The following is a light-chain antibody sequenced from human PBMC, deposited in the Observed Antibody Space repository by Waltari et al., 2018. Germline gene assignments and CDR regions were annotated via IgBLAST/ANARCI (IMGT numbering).Light chain of an antibody. V-gene: IGLV4-69*01. CDR3: QTWGTGFQV. J-gene: IGLJ3*02. CDR2: VNSDGSH. Sequence: LVLTQSPSASASLGASVTLTCSLPGDSSASALPWHPHLPLKGPRYLMTVNSDGSHKKGDGISDRFSGSSSDLDRYLIISRLQSDDEAEYFCQTWGTGFQVFGTGTKLTVL. CDR1: GDSSASA.